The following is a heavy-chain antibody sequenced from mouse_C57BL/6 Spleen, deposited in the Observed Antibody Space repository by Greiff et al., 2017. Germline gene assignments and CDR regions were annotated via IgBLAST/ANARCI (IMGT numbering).Heavy chain of an antibody. CDR1: GYPFTSYW. CDR2: IDPSDSYT. D-gene: IGHD3-2*02. V-gene: IGHV1-69*01. J-gene: IGHJ3*01. CDR3: ARVAAQAPFAY. Sequence: QVQLQQPGAELVMPGASVKLSCKASGYPFTSYWMHWVKPRPGQGREWIGEIDPSDSYTNYHQKFKGKSTLTVDKSTSTAYMQLPSLSSEVAAVYYCARVAAQAPFAYWGQGTLVTVAA.